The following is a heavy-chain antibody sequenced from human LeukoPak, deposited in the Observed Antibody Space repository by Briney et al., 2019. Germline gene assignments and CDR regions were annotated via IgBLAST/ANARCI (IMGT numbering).Heavy chain of an antibody. CDR3: VRDPGPAMARGRAGYYFDS. CDR2: ISRDGTNK. J-gene: IGHJ4*02. V-gene: IGHV3-30-3*01. CDR1: GFTFSNYG. Sequence: GVSLRLSCAASGFTFSNYGMHCLRQAPGTGVEGVAVISRDGTNKYRTDSLKDRFTFSRDNSKNTLYLQMNSLRAEDTAVYYCVRDPGPAMARGRAGYYFDSWGQGTLVTVSS. D-gene: IGHD3-10*01.